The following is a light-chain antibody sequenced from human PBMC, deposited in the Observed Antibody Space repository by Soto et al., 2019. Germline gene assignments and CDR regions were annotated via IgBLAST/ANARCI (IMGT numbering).Light chain of an antibody. J-gene: IGKJ1*01. CDR3: QQYGSSPGT. CDR1: QSVRDSH. V-gene: IGKV3-20*01. CDR2: ETS. Sequence: EIVLTQSPGTLSLSPGERATLSCRASQSVRDSHLAWYQQKPGQAPSLLIYETSSRATGIPDRFRVSGSGTEFALTITRVEPEDVAKYFCQQYGSSPGTFGQGTKVEV.